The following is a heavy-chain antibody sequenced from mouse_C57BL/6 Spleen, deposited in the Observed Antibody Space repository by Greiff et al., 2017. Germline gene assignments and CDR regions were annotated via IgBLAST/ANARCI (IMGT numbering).Heavy chain of an antibody. V-gene: IGHV7-3*01. CDR3: ARSAPGAWFAY. D-gene: IGHD4-1*01. CDR1: GFTFTDYY. Sequence: VMLVESGGGLVQPGGSLSLSCAASGFTFTDYYMSWVRQPPGKALEWLGFIRNKANGYTTEYSASVKGRFTISRDNSQSILYLQMNALRAEDSATYYCARSAPGAWFAYWGQGTLVTVSA. CDR2: IRNKANGYTT. J-gene: IGHJ3*01.